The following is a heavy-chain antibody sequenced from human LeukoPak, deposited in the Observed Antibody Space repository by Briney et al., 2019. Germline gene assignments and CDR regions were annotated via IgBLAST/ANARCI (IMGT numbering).Heavy chain of an antibody. Sequence: GASVKVSCKASGNTFISDEINWVRQATGQGLEWMGWMSANSGNAASAQKFQGRLTMTRNTSISTAYMELSSLNSDDTAVYYCARNVGHFYYDGSGSELYYYYLDVWAKGPRSPSP. CDR2: MSANSGNA. CDR1: GNTFISDE. V-gene: IGHV1-8*02. CDR3: ARNVGHFYYDGSGSELYYYYLDV. D-gene: IGHD3-22*01. J-gene: IGHJ6*03.